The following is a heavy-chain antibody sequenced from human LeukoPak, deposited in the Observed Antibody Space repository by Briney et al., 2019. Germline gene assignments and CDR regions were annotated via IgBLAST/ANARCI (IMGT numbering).Heavy chain of an antibody. V-gene: IGHV4-38-2*02. D-gene: IGHD5-24*01. CDR1: GHSISSGYY. CDR3: ARGGMGTIERPYDY. CDR2: IYHSGST. Sequence: SETLSLTCTVSGHSISSGYYWGWIRQPPGKGLEWIASIYHSGSTYYRSSLKSRVTISVDTSKNQFSLKLTSVTAADTAVYYCARGGMGTIERPYDYWGQGALVTVSS. J-gene: IGHJ4*02.